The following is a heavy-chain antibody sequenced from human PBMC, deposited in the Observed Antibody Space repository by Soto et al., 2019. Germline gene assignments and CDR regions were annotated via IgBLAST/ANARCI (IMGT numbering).Heavy chain of an antibody. Sequence: SVKVSCKASGYSFSYYGISWVRQAPGQGLEWMGWIIPIFGTANYAQKFQGRVTITADESTSTAYMELSSLRSEDTAMYYCARLSTLRYFDSAHPYYYYGMDVWGQGTTVTVSS. D-gene: IGHD3-9*01. V-gene: IGHV1-69*13. CDR3: ARLSTLRYFDSAHPYYYYGMDV. J-gene: IGHJ6*02. CDR2: IIPIFGTA. CDR1: GYSFSYYG.